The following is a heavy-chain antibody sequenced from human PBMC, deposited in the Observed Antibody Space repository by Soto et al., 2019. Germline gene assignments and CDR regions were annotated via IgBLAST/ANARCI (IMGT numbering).Heavy chain of an antibody. CDR2: ISPSTSHI. Sequence: EVHLVESGGGLVKPGGSLRLSCAVSGFTFSSCTRNWVRQAPGKGLEWVSAISPSTSHIYYADSVKGRFTISRDNAKTSLFLQMNSLRAEDTAVYYCSGCSGGACHPNYGMDVWGQGTTVTVSS. V-gene: IGHV3-21*01. J-gene: IGHJ6*02. D-gene: IGHD2-15*01. CDR1: GFTFSSCT. CDR3: SGCSGGACHPNYGMDV.